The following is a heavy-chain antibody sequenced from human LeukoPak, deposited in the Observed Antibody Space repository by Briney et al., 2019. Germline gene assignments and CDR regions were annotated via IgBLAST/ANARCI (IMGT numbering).Heavy chain of an antibody. D-gene: IGHD3-10*01. CDR1: GFTFSSDS. CDR2: ISSSSSTI. CDR3: ARGITMVRGVMNY. J-gene: IGHJ4*02. Sequence: GGSLRLSCAASGFTFSSDSMNWVRQAPGKGLEWVSYISSSSSTIYYADSVKGRFTISRDNAKNSLYLQMNSLRAEDTAVYYCARGITMVRGVMNYWGQGTLVTVSS. V-gene: IGHV3-48*01.